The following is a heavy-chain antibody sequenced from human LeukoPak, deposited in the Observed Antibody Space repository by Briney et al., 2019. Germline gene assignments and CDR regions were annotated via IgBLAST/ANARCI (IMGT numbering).Heavy chain of an antibody. CDR1: GFTFSSYA. V-gene: IGHV3-30-3*01. CDR2: ISYDGSNK. CDR3: AKAPRHLFGVTTPDAFDI. J-gene: IGHJ3*02. Sequence: GGSLRLSCAASGFTFSSYAMHWVRQAPGKGLEWVAVISYDGSNKYYADSVKGRFTISRDNSKNTLYLQMNSLRAEDTAVYYCAKAPRHLFGVTTPDAFDIWGQGTMVTVSS. D-gene: IGHD3-3*01.